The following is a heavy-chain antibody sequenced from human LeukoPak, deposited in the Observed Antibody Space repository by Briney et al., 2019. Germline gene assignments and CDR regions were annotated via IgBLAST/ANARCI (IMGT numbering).Heavy chain of an antibody. Sequence: PGGSLRLSCAASGFTFSSYSMNWVRQAPGKGLEWVSSISSSSSYIYYADSVKGRFTISRDNARNSLYLQMNSLRAEDTAVYYCARENDGYGDPSEGGFDYWGQGTLVTVSS. CDR2: ISSSSSYI. V-gene: IGHV3-21*01. CDR3: ARENDGYGDPSEGGFDY. CDR1: GFTFSSYS. J-gene: IGHJ4*02. D-gene: IGHD4-17*01.